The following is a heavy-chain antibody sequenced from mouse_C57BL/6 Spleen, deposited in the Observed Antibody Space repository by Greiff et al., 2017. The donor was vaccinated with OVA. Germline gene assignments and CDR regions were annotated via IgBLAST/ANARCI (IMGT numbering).Heavy chain of an antibody. D-gene: IGHD1-1*01. Sequence: VQLQQSDAELVKPGASVKISCKVSGYTFTDHTIHWMKQRPEQGLEWIGYIYPRDGSPKYNEKFKGKATLTADKSSSTAYMQLNSLTSEDSAVYFCARGGTVVANYYAMDYWGQGTSVTVSS. J-gene: IGHJ4*01. CDR2: IYPRDGSP. CDR3: ARGGTVVANYYAMDY. CDR1: GYTFTDHT. V-gene: IGHV1-78*01.